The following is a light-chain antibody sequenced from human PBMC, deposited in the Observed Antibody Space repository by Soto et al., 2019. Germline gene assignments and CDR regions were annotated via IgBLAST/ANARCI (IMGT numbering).Light chain of an antibody. CDR2: DVN. CDR3: CSYAGSYTVV. CDR1: SSDVGGYNY. V-gene: IGLV2-11*01. Sequence: QSALTQPRSVSGSTGQSVTISCTGTSSDVGGYNYVSWYQQHPGKAPKLMIYDVNKRPSGVPDRFSGSKSGNTAFLTISGLQAEDEADYYCCSYAGSYTVVFGGGTKLTVL. J-gene: IGLJ2*01.